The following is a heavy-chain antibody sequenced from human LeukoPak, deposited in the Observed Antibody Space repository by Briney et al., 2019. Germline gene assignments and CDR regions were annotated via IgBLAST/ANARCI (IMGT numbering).Heavy chain of an antibody. D-gene: IGHD3-10*01. CDR2: ISGSGGST. J-gene: IGHJ5*02. V-gene: IGHV3-23*01. CDR3: AKGLLWFGELGPYNWFDP. CDR1: GFTFSSYA. Sequence: PGGSLRLSCAASGFTFSSYAMSWVRQAPGKGLGWVSAISGSGGSTYYADSVKGRFTISRDNSKNTLYLQMNSLRAEDTAVYYCAKGLLWFGELGPYNWFDPWGQGTLVTVSS.